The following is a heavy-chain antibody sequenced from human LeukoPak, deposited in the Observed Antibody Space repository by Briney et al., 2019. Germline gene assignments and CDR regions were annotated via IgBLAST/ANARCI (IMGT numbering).Heavy chain of an antibody. D-gene: IGHD6-13*01. J-gene: IGHJ4*02. Sequence: GGSLRLSCAASGFTFSTYWMSWVRQAPGRGLEWVANIKQDGSDKYYVDSVKGRFTISRDNSKNTLYLQMNSLRAEDTAVYYCAKDYSGSWYYFDYWGQGTLVTVSS. CDR1: GFTFSTYW. CDR2: IKQDGSDK. V-gene: IGHV3-7*03. CDR3: AKDYSGSWYYFDY.